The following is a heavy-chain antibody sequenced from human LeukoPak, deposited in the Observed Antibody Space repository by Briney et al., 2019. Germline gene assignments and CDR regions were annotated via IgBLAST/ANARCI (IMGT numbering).Heavy chain of an antibody. Sequence: RASVRVSCKASGYAFNIYDINWVRQATGQGLKWMGWMNPDSGNTGFAQKFQGRVTMTRNTSITTAYMELSSLRFEDTAVYYCAVHLPGDYLDRWGQGTLVTVSS. V-gene: IGHV1-8*01. J-gene: IGHJ4*02. CDR1: GYAFNIYD. CDR2: MNPDSGNT. CDR3: AVHLPGDYLDR.